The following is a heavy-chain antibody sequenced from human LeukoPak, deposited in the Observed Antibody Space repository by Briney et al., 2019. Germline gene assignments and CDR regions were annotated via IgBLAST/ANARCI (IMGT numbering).Heavy chain of an antibody. CDR1: GYTFTSYA. V-gene: IGHV1-3*01. Sequence: VASVKVSCKASGYTFTSYAIHWVRQAPGQRLEWMGWINAGTGNRKYSQKFQDRATITRETSATTAYMELSSLTSEDTAVYYCARVSDDSGWNFDYWGQGTLVTVSS. J-gene: IGHJ4*02. CDR3: ARVSDDSGWNFDY. CDR2: INAGTGNR. D-gene: IGHD6-19*01.